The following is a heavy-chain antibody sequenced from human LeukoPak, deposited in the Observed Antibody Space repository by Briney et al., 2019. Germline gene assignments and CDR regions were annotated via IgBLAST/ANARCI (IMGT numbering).Heavy chain of an antibody. CDR3: AKATGSYNSGSALGY. Sequence: GGSLRLSCAASGFTFNNYAMSWVRQAPGKGLEWVSGMSGSGGTTYYADSVKGRFTISRDNSKNTLYLQMNSLRAEDTAVYYCAKATGSYNSGSALGYWGQGTLVTVS. CDR2: MSGSGGTT. V-gene: IGHV3-23*01. J-gene: IGHJ4*02. D-gene: IGHD6-19*01. CDR1: GFTFNNYA.